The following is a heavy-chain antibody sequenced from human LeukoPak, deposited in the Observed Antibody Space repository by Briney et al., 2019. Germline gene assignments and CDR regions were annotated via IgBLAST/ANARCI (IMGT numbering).Heavy chain of an antibody. J-gene: IGHJ4*02. CDR2: VHHSGNT. D-gene: IGHD3-22*01. V-gene: IGHV4-38-2*02. CDR3: ARVRGSGYYYLPFDS. CDR1: GFSVSSGYY. Sequence: PSETLSLTCSVSGFSVSSGYYWGWIRQPPGRGLERIGNVHHSGNTYYIMSLRSRVTLSLDTSRNQFSLSLTSVTAADTAVYFCARVRGSGYYYLPFDSWGRGALVTVSS.